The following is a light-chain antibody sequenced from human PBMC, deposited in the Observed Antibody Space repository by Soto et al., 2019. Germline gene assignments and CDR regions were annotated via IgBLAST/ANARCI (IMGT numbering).Light chain of an antibody. J-gene: IGKJ1*01. Sequence: AIQLSQSPSSLSASVGDRVTITCRASEGIRSDLAWYQQRPGKAPKLLIYGASSLQSGVPSRFSGSGSGTDFSLTISNLQPEDFATYYCQQANSFPWTFGQGTKVDIK. V-gene: IGKV1-13*02. CDR3: QQANSFPWT. CDR2: GAS. CDR1: EGIRSD.